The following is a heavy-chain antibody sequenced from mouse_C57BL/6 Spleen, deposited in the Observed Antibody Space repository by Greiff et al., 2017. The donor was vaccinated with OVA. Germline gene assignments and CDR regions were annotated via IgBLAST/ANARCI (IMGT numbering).Heavy chain of an antibody. CDR3: ATVVATGDYYAMDY. CDR1: GYAFTNYL. V-gene: IGHV1-54*01. D-gene: IGHD1-1*01. CDR2: INPGSGGT. Sequence: VQRVESGAELVRPGTSVKVSCKASGYAFTNYLIEWVKQRPGQGLEWIGVINPGSGGTNYNEKFKGKATLTADKSSSTAYMQLSSLTSEDSAVYFCATVVATGDYYAMDYWGQGTSVTVSS. J-gene: IGHJ4*01.